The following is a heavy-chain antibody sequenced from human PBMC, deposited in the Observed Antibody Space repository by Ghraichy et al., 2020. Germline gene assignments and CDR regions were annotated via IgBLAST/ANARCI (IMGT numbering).Heavy chain of an antibody. Sequence: SETLSLTCTVSGGSISSSYWSWIRQPPGKGLEWIGYIYYSGSTNYNPSLKSRVTISVDTSKNHFSLKLSSVTAADTAVYYCARQDYYDSSGYPDYWGQGTLVTVSS. CDR1: GGSISSSY. CDR2: IYYSGST. CDR3: ARQDYYDSSGYPDY. D-gene: IGHD3-22*01. V-gene: IGHV4-59*08. J-gene: IGHJ4*02.